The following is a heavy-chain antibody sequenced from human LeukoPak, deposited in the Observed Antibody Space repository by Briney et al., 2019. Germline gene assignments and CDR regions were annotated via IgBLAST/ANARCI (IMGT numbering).Heavy chain of an antibody. CDR2: IHPGDSGT. CDR3: ARHGRRWLQLMYNFDY. D-gene: IGHD5-24*01. CDR1: GYSFNSYW. Sequence: GESLKIPCKGPGYSFNSYWIGWVRQMPGKGLEWRGIIHPGDSGTRFSPPFQGQVTISADKSISHAYLQWSSLKASDAALHYCARHGRRWLQLMYNFDYWGQGTLVTVSS. V-gene: IGHV5-51*01. J-gene: IGHJ4*02.